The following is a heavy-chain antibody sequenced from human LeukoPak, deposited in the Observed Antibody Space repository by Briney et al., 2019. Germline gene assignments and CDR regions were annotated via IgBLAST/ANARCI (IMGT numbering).Heavy chain of an antibody. CDR2: IDWDDDK. V-gene: IGHV2-70*04. Sequence: SGPTLVNPTQTLTLTCTFSGFSLSTSGMRVSWIRQPPVKALEWLSRIDWDDDKFYSTSLKTRLTISKDTSKNQVVLTMTNMGPVDTATYYCARMGYDSSGYFDYWGQGTLVTVSS. CDR1: GFSLSTSGMR. J-gene: IGHJ4*02. D-gene: IGHD3-22*01. CDR3: ARMGYDSSGYFDY.